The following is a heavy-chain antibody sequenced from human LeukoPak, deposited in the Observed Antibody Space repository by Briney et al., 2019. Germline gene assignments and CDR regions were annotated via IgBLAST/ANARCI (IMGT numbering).Heavy chain of an antibody. CDR1: GFTFSSYA. CDR2: ISGSGGST. CDR3: AKVPPYYYGSGTTNDAFDI. V-gene: IGHV3-23*01. Sequence: GGSLRLSCAASGFTFSSYAMSWVRQAPGKGLEWVSAISGSGGSTYYADSVKGRFTISRDNSKNTLYLQMNSLRAEDTAVYYCAKVPPYYYGSGTTNDAFDIWGQGTMVTVSS. J-gene: IGHJ3*02. D-gene: IGHD3-10*01.